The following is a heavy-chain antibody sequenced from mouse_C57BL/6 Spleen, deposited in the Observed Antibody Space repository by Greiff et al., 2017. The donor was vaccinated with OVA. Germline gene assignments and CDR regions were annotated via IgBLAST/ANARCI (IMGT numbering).Heavy chain of an antibody. CDR3: ARSEGLDDYWAMDY. D-gene: IGHD3-3*01. CDR1: GYTFTDYH. J-gene: IGHJ4*01. V-gene: IGHV1-22*01. CDR2: INPNNGGT. Sequence: EVQLQESGPELVKPGASVKMSCKASGYTFTDYHMHWVKQSHGKSLEWIGYINPNNGGTSYNQKFKGKATLTVNKSSSTAYMERRSLTSEDSAVYYCARSEGLDDYWAMDYWGQGTSVTVSS.